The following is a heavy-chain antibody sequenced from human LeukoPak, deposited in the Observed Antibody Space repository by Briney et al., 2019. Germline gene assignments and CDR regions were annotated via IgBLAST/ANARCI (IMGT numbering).Heavy chain of an antibody. CDR1: GGSFSGYY. CDR3: VGATDYYYYGMDV. V-gene: IGHV4-34*01. D-gene: IGHD4-11*01. Sequence: SETLSLTCAVYGGSFSGYYWSWIRQPPGKGLEWIGEINHSGSTNYNPSLKSQVTISVDTSKNQFSLKLSSVTAADTAVYYCVGATDYYYYGMDVWGQGTTVTVSS. J-gene: IGHJ6*02. CDR2: INHSGST.